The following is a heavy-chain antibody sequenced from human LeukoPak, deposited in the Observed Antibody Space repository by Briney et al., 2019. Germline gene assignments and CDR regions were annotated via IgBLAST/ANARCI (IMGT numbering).Heavy chain of an antibody. CDR2: IYYSGST. CDR3: ARQLGIGWIDP. D-gene: IGHD2-15*01. Sequence: SETLSLTCTVSGGSISSYYWSWIRQPSGKGLEWIGYIYYSGSTNYNPSLKSRVTISVDTSKNQFSLKLSSVTAADTAVYYCARQLGIGWIDPWGQGTLVTVSS. J-gene: IGHJ5*02. V-gene: IGHV4-59*08. CDR1: GGSISSYY.